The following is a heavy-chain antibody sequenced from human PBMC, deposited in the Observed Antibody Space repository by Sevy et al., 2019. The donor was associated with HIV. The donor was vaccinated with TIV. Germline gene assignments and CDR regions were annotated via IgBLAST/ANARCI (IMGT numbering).Heavy chain of an antibody. CDR3: AKESGGDRGRGVVPAAMRYFDY. J-gene: IGHJ4*02. Sequence: GGSLRLSCAASGFTFSSYAMSWVRQAPGKGLEWVSAISGSGGSTYYADSVKGRFTISRDNSKNTLYLQMNSLRAEDTGVYYCAKESGGDRGRGVVPAAMRYFDYWGQGTLVTVSS. V-gene: IGHV3-23*01. D-gene: IGHD2-2*01. CDR2: ISGSGGST. CDR1: GFTFSSYA.